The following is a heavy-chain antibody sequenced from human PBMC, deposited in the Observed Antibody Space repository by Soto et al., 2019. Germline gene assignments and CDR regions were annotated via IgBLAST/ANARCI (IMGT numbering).Heavy chain of an antibody. V-gene: IGHV1-69*13. CDR3: ARGTIKYCSSTSCYKDSYYYGMDV. D-gene: IGHD2-2*02. J-gene: IGHJ6*02. Sequence: ASVKVSCKASGGTFSTHAIIWVRQAPGHGLEWMGGIIPISGTTYYTQKFQGRVTITADEPTSTAYMELSSLRSEDTAVYYCARGTIKYCSSTSCYKDSYYYGMDVWGQGTTVTVSS. CDR1: GGTFSTHA. CDR2: IIPISGTT.